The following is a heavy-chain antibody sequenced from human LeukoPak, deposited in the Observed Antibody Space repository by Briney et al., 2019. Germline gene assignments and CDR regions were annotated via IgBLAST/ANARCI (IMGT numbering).Heavy chain of an antibody. J-gene: IGHJ4*02. CDR1: DGSFSLHY. CDR2: IPSRGST. D-gene: IGHD4-17*01. V-gene: IGHV4-59*11. Sequence: PSETLSLTCTVSDGSFSLHYWTWIRQPPGKGLEYIGSIPSRGSTKYNPSLKSRVSISVDTSKNEVSLKLRAVTTADTAVYYCARGRRYGDYINYFDFWGPGTLVTVSS. CDR3: ARGRRYGDYINYFDF.